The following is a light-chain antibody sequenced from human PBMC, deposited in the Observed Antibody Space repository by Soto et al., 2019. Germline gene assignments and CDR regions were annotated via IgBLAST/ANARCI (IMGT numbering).Light chain of an antibody. CDR3: HQYGSSPRT. J-gene: IGKJ1*01. CDR1: QSVSSSN. V-gene: IGKV3-20*01. CDR2: GAS. Sequence: EIVLTQSPGTLSLSPGERATLSCRASQSVSSSNLAWYQQKPGRAPRLLIYGASSRATGIPDRFSGSGSGTDFTLTISRLEPEDFAVYYCHQYGSSPRTFGQGTKVEIK.